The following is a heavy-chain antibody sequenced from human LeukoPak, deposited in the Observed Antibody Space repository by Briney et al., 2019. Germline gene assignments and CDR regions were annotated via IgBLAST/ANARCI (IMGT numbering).Heavy chain of an antibody. J-gene: IGHJ4*02. Sequence: SETLSLTCTVSGGSISSYYWSWIRQPPGKGLEWIGEINHSGSTNYNPSLKSRVTISVDTSKNQFSLKLSSVTAADTAVYYCARGRAAVANWGQGTLVTVSS. CDR1: GGSISSYY. CDR2: INHSGST. D-gene: IGHD6-19*01. V-gene: IGHV4-34*01. CDR3: ARGRAAVAN.